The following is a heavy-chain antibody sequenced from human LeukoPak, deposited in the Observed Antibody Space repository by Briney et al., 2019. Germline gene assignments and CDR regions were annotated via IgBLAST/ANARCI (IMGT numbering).Heavy chain of an antibody. V-gene: IGHV5-51*01. CDR1: GYKFSTYW. CDR3: ARRAAAGKSYDYYHMDV. Sequence: PGESLKISCKGSGYKFSTYWIGWVRQMPGKGLEWMGVIYPSDSDTRYSLSFKGQVTISVDTSISTAYLQWSSLKASDTAIYYCARRAAAGKSYDYYHMDVWGKGTTVTVSS. D-gene: IGHD6-13*01. J-gene: IGHJ6*03. CDR2: IYPSDSDT.